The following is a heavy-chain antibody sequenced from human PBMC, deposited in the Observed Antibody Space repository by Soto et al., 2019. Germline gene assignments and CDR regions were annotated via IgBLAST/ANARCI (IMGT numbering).Heavy chain of an antibody. D-gene: IGHD3-9*01. J-gene: IGHJ5*02. CDR1: GGSFSGYY. V-gene: IGHV4-34*01. CDR2: INHSGST. Sequence: QVQLQQWGAGLLKPSETLSLTCAVYGGSFSGYYWSWIRQPPGKGLEWIGEINHSGSTNYNPSLKSRVTISVDTSKNQFSLRLSSVTAADTAVYYCASRYYDILTGYPTNIWFDPWGQGTLVTVSS. CDR3: ASRYYDILTGYPTNIWFDP.